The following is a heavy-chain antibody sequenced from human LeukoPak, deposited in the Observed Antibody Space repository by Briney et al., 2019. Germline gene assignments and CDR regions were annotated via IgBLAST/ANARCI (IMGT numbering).Heavy chain of an antibody. CDR2: IYYSGST. Sequence: SETLSLTCTVSGGSISSYYWSWIRQPPGKGLEWIGYIYYSGSTNYNPSLKSRVTISVDTSKNQFSLKLSSVTAADTAVYYCAIFRDGCNWDYFDYWGQGTLVTVSS. CDR3: AIFRDGCNWDYFDY. CDR1: GGSISSYY. V-gene: IGHV4-59*01. D-gene: IGHD5-24*01. J-gene: IGHJ4*02.